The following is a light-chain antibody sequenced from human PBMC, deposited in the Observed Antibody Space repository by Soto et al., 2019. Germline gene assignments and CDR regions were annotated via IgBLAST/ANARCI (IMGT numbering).Light chain of an antibody. Sequence: DIQMTQSPSSLSASVGDRVTISCRASQSISNYLNWYQQKPGTATKPLIYAASSLQSGVPSRFSGSGSGTDFTLTISSLQIEDFATYFCQQSDSTPQTFGQGTKVEIK. CDR2: AAS. J-gene: IGKJ1*01. V-gene: IGKV1-39*01. CDR3: QQSDSTPQT. CDR1: QSISNY.